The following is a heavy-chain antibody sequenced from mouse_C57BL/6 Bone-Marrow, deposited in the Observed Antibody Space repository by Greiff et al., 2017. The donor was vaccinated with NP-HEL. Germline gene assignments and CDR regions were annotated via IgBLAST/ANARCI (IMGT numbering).Heavy chain of an antibody. CDR1: GYAFSSYW. D-gene: IGHD1-1*01. V-gene: IGHV1-80*01. J-gene: IGHJ1*03. CDR3: ARSSPYYGSSYWYFDV. Sequence: QVQLKESGAELVKPGASVKISCKASGYAFSSYWMNWVKQRPGKGLEWIGQIYPGDGDTNYNGTFKGKANMTADKSSSTAYMQLSSLTSEDSAVYFYARSSPYYGSSYWYFDVWGTGTTVTVSS. CDR2: IYPGDGDT.